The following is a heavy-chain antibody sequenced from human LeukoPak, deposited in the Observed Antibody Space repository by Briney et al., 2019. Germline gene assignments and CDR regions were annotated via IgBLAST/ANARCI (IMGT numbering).Heavy chain of an antibody. J-gene: IGHJ6*03. V-gene: IGHV3-7*01. CDR3: ARENYYMDV. CDR2: IKQDGSEK. CDR1: GGSISSSSYY. Sequence: ETLSLTCTVSGGSISSSSYYWGWVRQAPGKGLEGVANIKQDGSEKYYVASGKGRFNSARDNAKNSLYLQMNSLKAEDTAVYYCARENYYMDVWGKGTTVTVSS.